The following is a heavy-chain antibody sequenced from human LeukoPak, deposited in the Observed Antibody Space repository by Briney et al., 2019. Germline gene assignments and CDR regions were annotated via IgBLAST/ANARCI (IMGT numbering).Heavy chain of an antibody. CDR2: INPSSGDT. CDR3: ARDNSVGVTPWFDP. CDR1: GNTFTGYY. J-gene: IGHJ5*02. Sequence: ASVKVSCKASGNTFTGYYIHWVRQAPGQGLEWMGWINPSSGDTDYAQRFQGRVTMTRDTSITTAYMELSSLTSDDTAVYYCARDNSVGVTPWFDPWGQGSLVTVSS. V-gene: IGHV1-2*02. D-gene: IGHD4-23*01.